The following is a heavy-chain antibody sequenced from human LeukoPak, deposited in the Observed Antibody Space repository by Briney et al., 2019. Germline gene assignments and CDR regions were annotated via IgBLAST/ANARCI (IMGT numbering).Heavy chain of an antibody. CDR1: GGSISSSSYY. J-gene: IGHJ3*02. CDR3: ARVAVVAATTPDAFDI. Sequence: PSETLSLTCTVSGGSISSSSYYWGWIRQPPGKGLEWIASIYYSGSTYYNPSLKSRVTISVDTSKNQFSLKLSSVTAADTAVYYCARVAVVAATTPDAFDIWGQGTMVTVSS. V-gene: IGHV4-39*07. CDR2: IYYSGST. D-gene: IGHD2-15*01.